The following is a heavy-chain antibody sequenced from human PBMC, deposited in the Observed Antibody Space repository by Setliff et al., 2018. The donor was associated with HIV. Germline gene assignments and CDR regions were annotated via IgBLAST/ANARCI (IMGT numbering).Heavy chain of an antibody. V-gene: IGHV4-4*09. CDR3: AREHCSGGSCNGFDI. D-gene: IGHD2-15*01. J-gene: IGHJ3*02. CDR2: IFASGDT. Sequence: SETLSLTCTVSDASINSYYWNWIRQPPGKGLEWIGFIFASGDTKYNPSLQSRVSMSIDTSKNQFSLKLGSVTAADTAMYYCAREHCSGGSCNGFDIWGQGTMVTVSS. CDR1: DASINSYY.